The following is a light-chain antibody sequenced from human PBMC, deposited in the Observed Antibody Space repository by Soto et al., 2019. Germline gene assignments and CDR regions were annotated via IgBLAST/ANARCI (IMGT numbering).Light chain of an antibody. V-gene: IGKV3-20*01. CDR2: GAS. Sequence: VMIQSRATLSVYPGERATLSCRASQSVSSNLAWYQQKPGQAPRLLMYGASSRATGIPDRFSGSGSGTDFTLTISRLEPEDFAVYFCQQYGMSPVTSCQVGKVDVK. CDR1: QSVSSN. CDR3: QQYGMSPVT. J-gene: IGKJ1*01.